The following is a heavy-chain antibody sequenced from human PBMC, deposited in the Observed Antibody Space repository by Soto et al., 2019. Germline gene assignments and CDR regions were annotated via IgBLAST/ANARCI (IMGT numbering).Heavy chain of an antibody. CDR3: ARDGADSSSWYAFYYYGMDV. D-gene: IGHD6-13*01. J-gene: IGHJ6*02. CDR1: GYTFTSYA. Sequence: QVQLVQSGAEVKKPGASVKVSCKASGYTFTSYAMHWVRQAPGQRLEWMGWINAGNGNTKYSQKFQGRVTITRDTSASTAYMELSSLRSEDTAVYYCARDGADSSSWYAFYYYGMDVWGQVTTVTVSS. V-gene: IGHV1-3*01. CDR2: INAGNGNT.